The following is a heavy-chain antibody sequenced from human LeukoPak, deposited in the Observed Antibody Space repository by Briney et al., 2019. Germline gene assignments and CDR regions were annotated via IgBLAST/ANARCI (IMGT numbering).Heavy chain of an antibody. CDR2: IDWDDDK. CDR3: ARIQKMTTVTTGNYYGMDV. CDR1: GFSLTTSGMC. Sequence: SGPALVKPTRTLTLTCTFSGFSLTTSGMCVSWIRQPPGKALEWLALIDWDDDKYYSTSLKTRLTISKDTSKNQVVLTMTNMDPVDTATYYCARIQKMTTVTTGNYYGMDVWGQGTTVTVSS. J-gene: IGHJ6*02. D-gene: IGHD4-17*01. V-gene: IGHV2-70*01.